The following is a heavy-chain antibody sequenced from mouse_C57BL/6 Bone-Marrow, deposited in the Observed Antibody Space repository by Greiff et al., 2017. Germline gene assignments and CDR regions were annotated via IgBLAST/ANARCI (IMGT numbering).Heavy chain of an antibody. CDR3: ARDLLCYSGFDY. CDR1: GFTFSSYA. V-gene: IGHV5-4*01. D-gene: IGHD1-1*01. Sequence: EVMLVESGGGLVKPGGSLKLSCAASGFTFSSYAMSWVRQTPEKRLEWVATISDGGSYTYYPDNVKGRFTISRDNAKNNLYLQMSHLKSENTTMYYCARDLLCYSGFDYWGHGTTLTVSS. J-gene: IGHJ2*01. CDR2: ISDGGSYT.